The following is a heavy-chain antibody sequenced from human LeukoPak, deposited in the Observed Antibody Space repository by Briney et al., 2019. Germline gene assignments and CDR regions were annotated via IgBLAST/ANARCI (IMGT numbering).Heavy chain of an antibody. CDR3: AKDPPHVSWLFDY. CDR2: IVGSRT. J-gene: IGHJ4*02. D-gene: IGHD3-16*01. V-gene: IGHV3-23*01. Sequence: PGGSLRLSCAASGFTFSDYHMSWVRQAPGKGLELVSAIVGSRTYYADSVKGRFTISRDNSTNTLYLQMNSLRDEDTAVYYCAKDPPHVSWLFDYWDQRTLVTVSS. CDR1: GFTFSDYH.